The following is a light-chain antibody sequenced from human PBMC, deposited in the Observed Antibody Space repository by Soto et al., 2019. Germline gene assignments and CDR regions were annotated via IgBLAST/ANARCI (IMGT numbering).Light chain of an antibody. Sequence: DIHMTRSPSTLSSSLGDRVTITGRASQSISSWLAWYQQKPVKAPKLLIYDASSLESGVPSRFSGSGSGTEFTLTISSLQPDDFATYYCQQYNSYSPWTFGQGTKVDIK. V-gene: IGKV1-5*01. CDR1: QSISSW. CDR2: DAS. J-gene: IGKJ1*01. CDR3: QQYNSYSPWT.